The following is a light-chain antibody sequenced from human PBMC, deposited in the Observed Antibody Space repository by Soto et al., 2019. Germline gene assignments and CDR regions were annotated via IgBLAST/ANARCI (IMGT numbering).Light chain of an antibody. CDR1: NSNIGAGYD. J-gene: IGLJ1*01. V-gene: IGLV1-40*01. CDR3: HSFDSSLSGHV. CDR2: GNK. Sequence: QSALTQPPSVSGAPGQTVTISCTGSNSNIGAGYDVHWYQQLPGTAPKLLIYGNKNRPSGVPDRFSGSKSGTSASLAITGLQAEDEAAYYCHSFDSSLSGHVFGTGTKVTVL.